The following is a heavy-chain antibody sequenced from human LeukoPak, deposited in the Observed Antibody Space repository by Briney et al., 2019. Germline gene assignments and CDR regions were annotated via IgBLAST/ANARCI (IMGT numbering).Heavy chain of an antibody. V-gene: IGHV6-1*01. J-gene: IGHJ3*02. D-gene: IGHD5-18*01. CDR3: ARGGQGDGHSADEGFDI. CDR2: TYYRSKWYN. Sequence: SQTLSLTCAISGDSVFSNSSWNWIRQSPSRGLEWLGRTYYRSKWYNDYVISVKSRININPDTSKNQFSLQLSSVTPEDTAVYYCARGGQGDGHSADEGFDIWGQGIMVTVS. CDR1: GDSVFSNSS.